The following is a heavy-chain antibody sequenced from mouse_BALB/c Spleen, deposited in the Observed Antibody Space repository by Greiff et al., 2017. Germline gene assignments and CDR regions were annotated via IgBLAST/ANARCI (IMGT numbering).Heavy chain of an antibody. Sequence: EVQGVESGGGLVQPGGSLKLSCAASGFTFSSYGMSWVRQTPDKRLELVATINSNGGSTYYPDSVKGRFTISRDNAKNTLYLQMSSLKSEDTAMYYCARGPIFDYWGQGTTLTVSS. J-gene: IGHJ2*01. CDR3: ARGPIFDY. CDR2: INSNGGST. V-gene: IGHV5-6-3*01. CDR1: GFTFSSYG.